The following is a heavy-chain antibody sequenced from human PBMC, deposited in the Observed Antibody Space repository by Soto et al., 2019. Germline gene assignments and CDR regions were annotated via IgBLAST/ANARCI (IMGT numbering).Heavy chain of an antibody. CDR1: GYTFTSYG. CDR2: ISGFNGNT. D-gene: IGHD6-19*01. J-gene: IGHJ6*02. CDR3: ARHSQVEWLVRPYYGMDV. Sequence: QVQLVQSGAEVKKPGASVKVSCKASGYTFTSYGISWVRQAPGQGLEWMGWISGFNGNTNYAQKVQGRFTMTTETSTSTAYMELRSLRSDDTAVYYCARHSQVEWLVRPYYGMDVWGQGTMVTVSS. V-gene: IGHV1-18*04.